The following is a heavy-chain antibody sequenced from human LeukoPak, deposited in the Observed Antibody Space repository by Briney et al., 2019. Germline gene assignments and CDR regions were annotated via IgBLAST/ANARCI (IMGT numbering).Heavy chain of an antibody. CDR1: GFTFSSYA. D-gene: IGHD6-19*01. V-gene: IGHV3-23*01. CDR3: AKDFGSAVAGLGALSYFDY. CDR2: ISGSGGST. Sequence: GGSLRLSCAASGFTFSSYAMSWVRQAPGKGLEWVSAISGSGGSTYYADSVKGRFTISRDNSKNTLYLQMNSLRAEDTAVYYCAKDFGSAVAGLGALSYFDYRGQGTLVTVSS. J-gene: IGHJ4*02.